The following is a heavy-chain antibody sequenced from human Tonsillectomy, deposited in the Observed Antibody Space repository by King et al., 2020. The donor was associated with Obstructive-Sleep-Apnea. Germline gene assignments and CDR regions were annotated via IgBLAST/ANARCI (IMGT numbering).Heavy chain of an antibody. J-gene: IGHJ4*02. Sequence: VQLVESGGGLVQPGGSLRLSCAASGFTFSSYAMSWVRQAPGKGLECVSAISGSGGSTYYADSVKGRFTISRDNSKNTLFLQMNSLRAEDTAVYYCATPTNHQFLLDYWGQGTLVTVSS. D-gene: IGHD1-14*01. CDR1: GFTFSSYA. CDR3: ATPTNHQFLLDY. V-gene: IGHV3-23*04. CDR2: ISGSGGST.